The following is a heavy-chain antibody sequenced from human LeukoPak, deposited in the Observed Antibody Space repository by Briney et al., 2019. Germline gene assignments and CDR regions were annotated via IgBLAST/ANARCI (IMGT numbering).Heavy chain of an antibody. CDR3: ATGGSMAHEGIHS. J-gene: IGHJ4*02. Sequence: ISNTGGFTYHADSMKGRFTISRDNPKNTLFLQMKSLRGDDTAVYFCATGGSMAHEGIHSWGQGTLVIVSS. CDR2: ISNTGGFT. V-gene: IGHV3-23*01. D-gene: IGHD3-10*01.